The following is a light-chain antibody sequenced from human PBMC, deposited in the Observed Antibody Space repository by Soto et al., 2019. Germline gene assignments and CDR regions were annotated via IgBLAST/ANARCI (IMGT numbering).Light chain of an antibody. CDR3: QQYTAWPLT. V-gene: IGKV3-20*01. CDR1: QSVTSNY. CDR2: GIS. Sequence: EVEMTQSPATLSVSPGEGATLSCRASQSVTSNYLAWYQQKPGKAPRLLIHGISNRATGVPDRFSGSGSGTDFTLTISRLEPEDFAVYYCQQYTAWPLTFGHGTKVEVK. J-gene: IGKJ1*01.